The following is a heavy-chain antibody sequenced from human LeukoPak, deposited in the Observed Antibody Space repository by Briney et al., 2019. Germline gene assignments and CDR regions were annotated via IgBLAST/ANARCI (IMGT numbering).Heavy chain of an antibody. CDR2: ISTYNGNT. CDR1: AYTSPNYG. V-gene: IGHV1-18*01. J-gene: IGHJ6*03. Sequence: ASVKVSCKAAAYTSPNYGITWVRQAPGRGLEWMGWISTYNGNTQYAQKFQGRVTMTTDTPTKTVYMELRSLRSNDTAVYYCALPAKGAYFYYYMEVWGKGTTVTVSS. CDR3: ALPAKGAYFYYYMEV. D-gene: IGHD2-2*01.